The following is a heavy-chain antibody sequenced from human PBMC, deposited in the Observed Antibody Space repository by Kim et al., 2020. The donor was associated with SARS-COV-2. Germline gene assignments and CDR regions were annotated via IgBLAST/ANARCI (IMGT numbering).Heavy chain of an antibody. CDR3: AKDLRRYSSSIKSRAFDY. V-gene: IGHV3-23*01. D-gene: IGHD6-6*01. Sequence: KGRFTNSRDNSKNTLYLQMNSLRAEDTAVYYCAKDLRRYSSSIKSRAFDYWGQGTLVTVSS. J-gene: IGHJ4*02.